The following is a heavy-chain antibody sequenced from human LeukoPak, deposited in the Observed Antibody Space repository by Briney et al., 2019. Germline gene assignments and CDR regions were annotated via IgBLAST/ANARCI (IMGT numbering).Heavy chain of an antibody. J-gene: IGHJ4*02. V-gene: IGHV1-58*02. CDR2: IVVGSGNT. CDR3: AADYSYYDSSGPMGY. D-gene: IGHD3-22*01. CDR1: GFTFTSSA. Sequence: SVKVSCKASGFTFTSSAMQWVRQARGQRLEWIGWIVVGSGNTNYAQKFQERVTITRDMSTSTAYMELSGLRSEDTAVYYCAADYSYYDSSGPMGYWGQGTLVTVSS.